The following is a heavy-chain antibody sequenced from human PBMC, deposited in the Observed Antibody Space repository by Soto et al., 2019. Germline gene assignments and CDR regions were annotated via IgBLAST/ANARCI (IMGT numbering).Heavy chain of an antibody. V-gene: IGHV3-23*01. CDR3: AQEAPGGYSGYDYVS. Sequence: GGSLRLSCAASGFTFSMYSMSWVRQSPGKGLEWVSAISGSAGSTYYADSVKGRFTISRDNSQNTLYLQMNSLRAGDTALYYYAQEAPGGYSGYDYVSWGQGTQVTVSS. CDR2: ISGSAGST. J-gene: IGHJ5*02. CDR1: GFTFSMYS. D-gene: IGHD5-12*01.